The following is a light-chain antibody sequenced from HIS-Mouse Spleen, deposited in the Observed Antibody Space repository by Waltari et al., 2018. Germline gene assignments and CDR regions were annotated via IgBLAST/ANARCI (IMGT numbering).Light chain of an antibody. CDR3: SSYTSSSTV. CDR1: SSDVGSYNR. Sequence: QSALPQPPSVSGSPGQSVTISCTGTSSDVGSYNRVSGYQQPPGTAPKLMIYEVSKRPSGVPDRFSGSKSGNTASLTISGLQAEDEADYYCSSYTSSSTVFGTGTKVTVL. CDR2: EVS. V-gene: IGLV2-18*02. J-gene: IGLJ1*01.